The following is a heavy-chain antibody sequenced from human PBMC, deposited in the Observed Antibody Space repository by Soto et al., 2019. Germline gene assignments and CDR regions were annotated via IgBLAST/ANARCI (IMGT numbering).Heavy chain of an antibody. J-gene: IGHJ4*02. CDR2: IYYSGST. V-gene: IGHV4-61*01. D-gene: IGHD6-6*01. CDR1: GGSVSSSSYY. Sequence: SETLSLTCTVSGGSVSSSSYYWSWIRQPPGKGLEYIGYIYYSGSTNYNPSLKSRVSISVDTSKNQFSLKLTSVTAADTAVYYCARDSPGWYSSSSFFDYWGQGALVTVSS. CDR3: ARDSPGWYSSSSFFDY.